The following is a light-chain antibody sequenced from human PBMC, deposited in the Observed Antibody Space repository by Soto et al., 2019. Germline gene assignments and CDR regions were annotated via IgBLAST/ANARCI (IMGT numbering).Light chain of an antibody. CDR3: AAWDDSLNGQV. Sequence: QPVLTQPPSASGTPGQRVTISCSGSSSNIGSNTVSWYQQLPGTAPNLLIYSNNQRPSGVPDRFSGSKSGTSASLAISGLQSEDEADYYCAAWDDSLNGQVFGTGTNSPS. CDR2: SNN. CDR1: SSNIGSNT. V-gene: IGLV1-44*01. J-gene: IGLJ1*01.